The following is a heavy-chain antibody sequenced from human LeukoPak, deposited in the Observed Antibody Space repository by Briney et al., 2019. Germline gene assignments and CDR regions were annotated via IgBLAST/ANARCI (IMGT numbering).Heavy chain of an antibody. CDR2: IYISGST. CDR3: ARPSSGYLGYFDY. D-gene: IGHD3-22*01. J-gene: IGHJ4*02. Sequence: SETLSLTCTVSGGSISSGSYYWSWIRQPAGKGLEWIGRIYISGSTNYNPSLKSRVTISVDTSKNQFSLKLSSVTAADTAVYYCARPSSGYLGYFDYWGQGTLVTVSS. CDR1: GGSISSGSYY. V-gene: IGHV4-61*02.